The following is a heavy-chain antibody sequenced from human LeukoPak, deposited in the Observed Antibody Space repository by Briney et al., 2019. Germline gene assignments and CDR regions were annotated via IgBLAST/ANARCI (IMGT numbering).Heavy chain of an antibody. D-gene: IGHD1-26*01. V-gene: IGHV1-2*02. CDR3: ARGKWELLRAFDI. Sequence: ASVKVSCKASGYTFTGYYTHWVRQAPGQGLEWMGWINPNSGGTNYAQKFQGRVTMTRDTSISTAYMELSRLRSDDTAVYYCARGKWELLRAFDIWGQGTMVTVSS. CDR2: INPNSGGT. J-gene: IGHJ3*02. CDR1: GYTFTGYY.